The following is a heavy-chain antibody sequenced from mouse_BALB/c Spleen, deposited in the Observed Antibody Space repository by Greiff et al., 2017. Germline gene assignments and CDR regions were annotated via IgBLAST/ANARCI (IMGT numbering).Heavy chain of an antibody. D-gene: IGHD2-3*01. Sequence: ESGPGLVKPSQSLSLTCTVTGYSITSDYAWNWIRQFPGNKLEWMGYISYSGSTSYNPSLKSRISITRDTSKNQFFLQLNSVTTEDTATYYCARYYDGYYVGAMDYWGQGTSVTVSS. CDR1: GYSITSDYA. CDR2: ISYSGST. J-gene: IGHJ4*01. CDR3: ARYYDGYYVGAMDY. V-gene: IGHV3-2*02.